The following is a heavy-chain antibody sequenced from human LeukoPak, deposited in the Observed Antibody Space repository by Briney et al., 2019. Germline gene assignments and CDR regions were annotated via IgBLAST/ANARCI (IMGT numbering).Heavy chain of an antibody. CDR3: ARQAQYTFGYYYFDY. V-gene: IGHV4-59*08. CDR2: IHYTGNT. Sequence: PSETLSLTCSVSGDSIGTYFWSWIRQPPGKGLEWVGYIHYTGNTNYSPSLKSRVTISVDTSKNQFSLNLISVTAADTAVYYCARQAQYTFGYYYFDYWGLGTLVTVSS. D-gene: IGHD5-18*01. J-gene: IGHJ4*02. CDR1: GDSIGTYF.